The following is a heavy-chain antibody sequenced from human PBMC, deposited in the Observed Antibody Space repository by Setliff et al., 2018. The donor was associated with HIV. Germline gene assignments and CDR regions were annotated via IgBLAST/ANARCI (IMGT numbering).Heavy chain of an antibody. CDR2: INAGNGNT. V-gene: IGHV1-3*01. J-gene: IGHJ4*02. CDR3: ARVRPLGYCSTGACPPDY. Sequence: ASVKVSCKASGYTFTSYAMHWVRQAPGQRLEWMGWINAGNGNTKYSQKFQGRVTITRDTSACTAYMELSSLRSEDTAVYYCARVRPLGYCSTGACPPDYWGQGTLVTVSS. CDR1: GYTFTSYA. D-gene: IGHD2-8*01.